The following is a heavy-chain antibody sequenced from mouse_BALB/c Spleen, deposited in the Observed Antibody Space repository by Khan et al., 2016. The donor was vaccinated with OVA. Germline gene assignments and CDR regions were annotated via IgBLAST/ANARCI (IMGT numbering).Heavy chain of an antibody. V-gene: IGHV2-9*02. J-gene: IGHJ1*01. CDR1: GFSLTSYG. CDR3: ARYYGNYWWYFDV. Sequence: QVQLKESGPGLVAPSQSLSITCTVSGFSLTSYGVHWVRQPPGKGLEWLGVIWTGGSTNYNSALMSRLSISKDNSKSQVFLKMNSLQTEDTAMYYCARYYGNYWWYFDVWGAGTTVTVSS. D-gene: IGHD2-1*01. CDR2: IWTGGST.